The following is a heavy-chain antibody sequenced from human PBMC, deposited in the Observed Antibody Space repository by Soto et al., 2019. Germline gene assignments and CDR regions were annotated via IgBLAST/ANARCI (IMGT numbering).Heavy chain of an antibody. CDR1: GFTFSSCA. Sequence: GGSLRLSCAASGFTFSSCAMSWVRQAPGKGLEWVSAISGSGGSTYYADSVKGRFTISRDNSKNTLYLQMNSLRAEDTAVYYCAKVLRFGELGNWFDPWGQGTLVTVSP. J-gene: IGHJ5*02. CDR2: ISGSGGST. D-gene: IGHD3-10*01. V-gene: IGHV3-23*01. CDR3: AKVLRFGELGNWFDP.